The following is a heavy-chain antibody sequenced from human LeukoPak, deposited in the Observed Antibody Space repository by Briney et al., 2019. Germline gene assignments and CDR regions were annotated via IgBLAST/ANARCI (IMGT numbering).Heavy chain of an antibody. J-gene: IGHJ3*01. CDR2: VTGDSGTT. V-gene: IGHV3-23*01. CDR1: GFTFDDHS. D-gene: IGHD3-3*01. Sequence: GGSLRLSCAASGFTFDDHSLQWVRQAPGKGLEWVSVVTGDSGTTHYADSVKGRFTISRGNSKNTVYLQMNSLRAEDTAIYYCAKGWSGYFRSPFDLWGRGTMVTVSS. CDR3: AKGWSGYFRSPFDL.